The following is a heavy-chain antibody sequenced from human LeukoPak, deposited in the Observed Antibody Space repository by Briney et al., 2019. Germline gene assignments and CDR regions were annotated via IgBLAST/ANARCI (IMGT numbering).Heavy chain of an antibody. CDR2: IYPGGDS. CDR1: GVNVGSKH. Sequence: PGASLRLFCAASGVNVGSKHMNWVRQAPGKGLEWVSGIYPGGDSYYADSLKGRFIISRDISKNKVFLQMNSLRDEDTAVYHCARLNFGDDYWGQGALVTVSS. J-gene: IGHJ4*02. D-gene: IGHD4-17*01. CDR3: ARLNFGDDY. V-gene: IGHV3-53*01.